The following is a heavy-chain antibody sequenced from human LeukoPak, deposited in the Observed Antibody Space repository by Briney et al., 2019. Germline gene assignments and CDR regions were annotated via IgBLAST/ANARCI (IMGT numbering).Heavy chain of an antibody. Sequence: PGGSLRLSCAASGFTFDDYTMHWVRQAQGKGLEWVSLITWDDGSTYYADSVKGRFTISRDNAKNSLYLQMNSLRAEDTAVYYCARALSGYSYDDYWGQGTLVTVSS. V-gene: IGHV3-43*01. CDR1: GFTFDDYT. J-gene: IGHJ4*02. CDR2: ITWDDGST. CDR3: ARALSGYSYDDY. D-gene: IGHD5-18*01.